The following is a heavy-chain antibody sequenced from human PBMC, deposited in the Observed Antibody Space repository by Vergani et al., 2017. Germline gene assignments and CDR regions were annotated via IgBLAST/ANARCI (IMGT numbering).Heavy chain of an antibody. CDR1: GGSFSGYY. CDR2: INHSGST. CDR3: AGVITYYYDSSGYYVPYYYYGMDV. V-gene: IGHV4-34*01. Sequence: QVQLQQWGAGLLKPSETLSLTCAVYGGSFSGYYWSWIRQPPGKGLEWIGEINHSGSTNYNPSLKSRVTISVDTSKNQFSLKLSSVTAADTAVYYCAGVITYYYDSSGYYVPYYYYGMDVWGQGTTVTVSS. D-gene: IGHD3-22*01. J-gene: IGHJ6*02.